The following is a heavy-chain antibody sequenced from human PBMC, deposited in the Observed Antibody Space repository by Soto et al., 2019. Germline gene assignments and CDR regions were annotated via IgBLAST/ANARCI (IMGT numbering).Heavy chain of an antibody. CDR3: ARDRGVWFGTGPPKNWFDP. Sequence: ESGGGVVQPGRSLRLSCAASGFTFSSYAMHWVRQAPGKGLEWVAVISYDGSNKYYADSVKGRFTISRDNSKNTLYLQMNSLRAEDTAVYYCARDRGVWFGTGPPKNWFDPWGQGTLVTVSS. J-gene: IGHJ5*02. CDR2: ISYDGSNK. D-gene: IGHD3-10*01. V-gene: IGHV3-30-3*01. CDR1: GFTFSSYA.